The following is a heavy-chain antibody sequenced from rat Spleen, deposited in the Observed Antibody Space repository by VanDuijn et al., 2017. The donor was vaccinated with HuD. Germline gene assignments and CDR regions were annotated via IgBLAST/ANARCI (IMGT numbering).Heavy chain of an antibody. D-gene: IGHD1-4*01. J-gene: IGHJ2*01. V-gene: IGHV5-29*01. Sequence: EVQLVESDGGLVQPGRSLKLSCAASGFTFSDYYMAWVRQAPTTGLEWVATISYDGSRTYYRYSVKGRFTISRDNAKSTLYLQMDSLRSEDTATYFCARPNYPGFNFFDYWGQGVMVTVSS. CDR3: ARPNYPGFNFFDY. CDR2: ISYDGSRT. CDR1: GFTFSDYY.